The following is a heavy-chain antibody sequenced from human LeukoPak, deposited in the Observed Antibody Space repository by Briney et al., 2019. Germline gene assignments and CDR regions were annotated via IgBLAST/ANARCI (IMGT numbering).Heavy chain of an antibody. D-gene: IGHD3-3*01. Sequence: SETLSLTCSVSGGSINSRPYYWGWIRQPPGKGLEWIGNIHYSGSTYYNPSRNGRVTISVDTSKHQFSLKLSSVTAADTAVYYCARGTIFGVVISLFYFDYWGQGTLVTVSS. CDR1: GGSINSRPYY. CDR3: ARGTIFGVVISLFYFDY. CDR2: IHYSGST. J-gene: IGHJ4*02. V-gene: IGHV4-39*07.